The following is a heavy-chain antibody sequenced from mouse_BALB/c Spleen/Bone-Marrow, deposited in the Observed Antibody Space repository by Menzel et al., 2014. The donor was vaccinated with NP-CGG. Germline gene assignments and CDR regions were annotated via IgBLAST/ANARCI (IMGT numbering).Heavy chain of an antibody. CDR1: GFNIKDYY. J-gene: IGHJ3*01. D-gene: IGHD2-3*01. CDR3: APIYDGYYVAWLAY. CDR2: IDPENGNT. Sequence: VQLQPSGAELVRPGALVKLSCKASGFNIKDYYMHWVKQRPEQGLEWIGWIDPENGNTIYDPKFQGKASITADTSSNTAYLQLSSLTSEDTAVYYCAPIYDGYYVAWLAYWGQGTLVTVSA. V-gene: IGHV14-1*02.